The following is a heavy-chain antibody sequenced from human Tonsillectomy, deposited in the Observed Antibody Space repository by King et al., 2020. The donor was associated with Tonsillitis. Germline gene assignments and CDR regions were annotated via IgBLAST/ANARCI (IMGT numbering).Heavy chain of an antibody. V-gene: IGHV4-30-2*01. J-gene: IGHJ3*02. Sequence: QLQESGSGLVKTSQTLSLTCAVSGGSFSSGDYPWSWIRQPPGKGLEWIGYIYHSGSAYYNPSLKSRVTISLDRSKNQFSLKLSSVTAADTAVYYCARGELMDAFHIWGKGTMVTVSS. CDR1: GGSFSSGDYP. D-gene: IGHD1-7*01. CDR2: IYHSGSA. CDR3: ARGELMDAFHI.